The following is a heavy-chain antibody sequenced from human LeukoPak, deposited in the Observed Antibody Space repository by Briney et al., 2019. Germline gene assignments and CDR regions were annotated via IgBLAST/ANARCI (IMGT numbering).Heavy chain of an antibody. J-gene: IGHJ4*01. V-gene: IGHV3-66*04. CDR1: GFSFSRYY. D-gene: IGHD2-21*01. CDR3: ARQGFDSGFYY. Sequence: QAGGSLRLSCTASGFSFSRYYMSWVRQAPGKGLEWISVLFSGGDTYYADSVKDRFGVSRDSSSETLFLQMNSLRVDDTAVYYCARQGFDSGFYYWGHGTTVTVSS. CDR2: LFSGGDT.